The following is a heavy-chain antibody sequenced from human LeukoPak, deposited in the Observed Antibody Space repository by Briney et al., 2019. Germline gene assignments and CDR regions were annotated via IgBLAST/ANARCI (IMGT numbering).Heavy chain of an antibody. J-gene: IGHJ4*02. CDR1: GFTFSSYS. V-gene: IGHV3-30*03. CDR2: ISYDGSNK. Sequence: GGSLRLSCAASGFTFSSYSMNWVRQAPGKGLEWVAVISYDGSNKYYADSVKGRFTISRDNSKNTLYLQMNSLRAEDTAVYYCARSGGPTSFDYWGQGTLVTVSS. CDR3: ARSGGPTSFDY. D-gene: IGHD3-16*01.